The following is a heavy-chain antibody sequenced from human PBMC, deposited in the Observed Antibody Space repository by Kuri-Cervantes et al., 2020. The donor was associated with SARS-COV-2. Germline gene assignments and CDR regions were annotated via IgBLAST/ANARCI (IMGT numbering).Heavy chain of an antibody. J-gene: IGHJ4*02. V-gene: IGHV1-69*02. Sequence: SVKVSCKASGGTFSSYTISWVRQAPGQGLEWMGRIIPILGIANYAQKFQGRVTITADKSTSTAYMELSSLRSEDTAVYYCARGSGIVAFFDYWGQGTLVTVSS. CDR1: GGTFSSYT. CDR3: ARGSGIVAFFDY. CDR2: IIPILGIA. D-gene: IGHD1-26*01.